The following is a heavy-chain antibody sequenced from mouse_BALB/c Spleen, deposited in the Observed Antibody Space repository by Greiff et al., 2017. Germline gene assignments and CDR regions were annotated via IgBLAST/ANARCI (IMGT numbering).Heavy chain of an antibody. CDR1: GYTFTSYW. CDR2: IAPGSGST. Sequence: DLVKPGASVKLSCKASGYTFTSYWINWIKQRPGPGLEWIGRIAPGSGSTYYNEMFKGKATLTVDTSSSTAYIQLSSLSSEDSAVYFCARAMDYWGQGTSVTVSS. CDR3: ARAMDY. J-gene: IGHJ4*01. V-gene: IGHV1S41*01.